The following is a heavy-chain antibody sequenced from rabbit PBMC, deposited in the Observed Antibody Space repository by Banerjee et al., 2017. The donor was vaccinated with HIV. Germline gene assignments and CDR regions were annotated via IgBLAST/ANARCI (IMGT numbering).Heavy chain of an antibody. V-gene: IGHV1S45*01. CDR1: GFSFSSTYY. CDR2: IGGGSSGIT. D-gene: IGHD4-1*01. CDR3: ARDLAGVIGWNFGL. Sequence: QEQLVESGGGLVKPEGSLTLTCTASGFSFSSTYYMCWVRQAPGKGLEWIGCIGGGSSGITYYASWAKGRFTISKTSSTTVTLQMTSLTAADTATYFCARDLAGVIGWNFGLWGQGTLVTVS. J-gene: IGHJ3*01.